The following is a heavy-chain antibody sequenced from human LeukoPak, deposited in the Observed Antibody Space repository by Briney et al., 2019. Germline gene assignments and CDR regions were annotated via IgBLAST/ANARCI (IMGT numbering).Heavy chain of an antibody. CDR2: INSDGSNT. V-gene: IGHV3-74*01. D-gene: IGHD1-7*01. J-gene: IGHJ5*02. CDR1: GFTFNKYW. Sequence: GGSLRLSCAASGFTFNKYWMHWVRHAPGKGLVWVSRINSDGSNTTYADSVKGRFTISRDNAENTLYLRMNSLRAEDSAVYYCARDRNWDYYRFDPSGQGTLVTVSS. CDR3: ARDRNWDYYRFDP.